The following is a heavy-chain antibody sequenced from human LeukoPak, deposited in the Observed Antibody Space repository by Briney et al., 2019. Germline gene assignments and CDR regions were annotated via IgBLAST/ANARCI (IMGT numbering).Heavy chain of an antibody. CDR1: GYTFTSYY. CDR3: ARGRMATIDYYYGMDV. J-gene: IGHJ6*02. CDR2: ISYDGSNK. D-gene: IGHD5-24*01. V-gene: IGHV3-30*04. Sequence: SCKASGYTFTSYYMHWVRQAPGKGLEWVAVISYDGSNKYYADSVKGRFTISRDNSKNTLYLQMNSLRAEDTAVYYCARGRMATIDYYYGMDVWGQGTTVTVSS.